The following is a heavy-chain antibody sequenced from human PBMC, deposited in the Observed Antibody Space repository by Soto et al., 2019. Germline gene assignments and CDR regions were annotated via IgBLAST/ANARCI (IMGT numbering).Heavy chain of an antibody. V-gene: IGHV1-18*01. D-gene: IGHD5-18*01. CDR2: ISADNDKR. CDR3: GRVVTGYYYMDV. J-gene: IGHJ6*03. Sequence: GASVKGSCKASGYTFTSYSFSWVRQAPGQGPEWMGWISADNDKRNYAQKFQGRVTMTTDTSTSTAYMELGSLRSDDTAVYYCGRVVTGYYYMDVWGRGTTVTVSS. CDR1: GYTFTSYS.